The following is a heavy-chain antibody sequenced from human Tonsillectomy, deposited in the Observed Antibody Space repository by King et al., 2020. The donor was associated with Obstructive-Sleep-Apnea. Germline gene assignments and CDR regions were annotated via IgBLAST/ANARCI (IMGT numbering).Heavy chain of an antibody. CDR1: GGSVSSYY. CDR2: IYYSGNT. V-gene: IGHV4-59*02. Sequence: LQLQESGPGLVKPSETLSLTCTVSGGSVSSYYWTWIRQTPGRGLEWIAYIYYSGNTNYNPSLKSRVTISLDTSKNQFSLKLSSVTAADTAVYYCARVSGYSYSFDFWGQGTLVTVSS. J-gene: IGHJ4*02. D-gene: IGHD3-22*01. CDR3: ARVSGYSYSFDF.